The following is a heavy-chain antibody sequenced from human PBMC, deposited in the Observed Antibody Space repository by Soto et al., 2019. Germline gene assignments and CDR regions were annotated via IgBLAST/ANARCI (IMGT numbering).Heavy chain of an antibody. J-gene: IGHJ4*02. Sequence: PGGSLRLSCAASGFTFGNNWMGWVRQAPGKGLEWVANIKRDGSEKYYVDSVKGRFAISRENAKNTLYLQMNSPRADDTAVYYCASLEWESSGYADYWGQGTLVTVSS. D-gene: IGHD3-3*01. V-gene: IGHV3-7*03. CDR2: IKRDGSEK. CDR1: GFTFGNNW. CDR3: ASLEWESSGYADY.